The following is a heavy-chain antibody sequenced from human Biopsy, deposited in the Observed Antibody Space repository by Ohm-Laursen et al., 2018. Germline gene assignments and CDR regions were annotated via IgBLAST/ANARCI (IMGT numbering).Heavy chain of an antibody. CDR2: IYYNGNT. J-gene: IGHJ4*02. CDR3: ARDRGQNYFDY. CDR1: GGSISIGGSY. V-gene: IGHV4-31*03. Sequence: SDTLSLTCTVSGGSISIGGSYWRWIRQHPGKGLEWIGYIYYNGNTNYNPSLKSRVSMSVDTSKNQFSLKLSSVTVADTAVYFCARDRGQNYFDYWGQGIPVTVSS.